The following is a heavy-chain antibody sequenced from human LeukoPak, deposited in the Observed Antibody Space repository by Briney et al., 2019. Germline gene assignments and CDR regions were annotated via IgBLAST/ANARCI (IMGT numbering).Heavy chain of an antibody. V-gene: IGHV1-58*02. CDR2: IVVGSGNT. Sequence: VKVSCKASGFTFTSLAMQWVRPARGQRLEWIGWIVVGSGNTNYAQKFQERVTITRDMSKSTAYMELSSLRSEDTAVYYCAADMGATTAWGQGTLVTVSS. J-gene: IGHJ5*02. CDR3: AADMGATTA. CDR1: GFTFTSLA. D-gene: IGHD1-26*01.